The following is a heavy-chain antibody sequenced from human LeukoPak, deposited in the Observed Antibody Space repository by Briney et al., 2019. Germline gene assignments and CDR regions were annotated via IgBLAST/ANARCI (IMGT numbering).Heavy chain of an antibody. Sequence: PGGSLRLSCAASGFTFSSYEMNWVRRAPGKGLEWLSYFSSSYTTIYYADYVKGRFTISRDNAKNSLYLQMNSLSAEDTAVYYCARKLSGSYYEFIDYWGQGTLVTVSS. CDR3: ARKLSGSYYEFIDY. V-gene: IGHV3-48*03. CDR2: FSSSYTTI. D-gene: IGHD1-26*01. CDR1: GFTFSSYE. J-gene: IGHJ4*02.